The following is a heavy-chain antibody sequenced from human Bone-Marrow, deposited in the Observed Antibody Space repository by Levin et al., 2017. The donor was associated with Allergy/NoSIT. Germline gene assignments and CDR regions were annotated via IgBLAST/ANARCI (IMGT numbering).Heavy chain of an antibody. V-gene: IGHV1-18*01. Sequence: ASVKVSCKASGYIFMNYGVTWVRQAPGQGLEWMGWISVDNGLTNYAHNLQGRVTMTRDTSTSTVYLELRGLRSDDTAVYYCARGVGSGLFIWGQGTLVTVST. CDR3: ARGVGSGLFI. CDR2: ISVDNGLT. J-gene: IGHJ4*02. CDR1: GYIFMNYG. D-gene: IGHD6-19*01.